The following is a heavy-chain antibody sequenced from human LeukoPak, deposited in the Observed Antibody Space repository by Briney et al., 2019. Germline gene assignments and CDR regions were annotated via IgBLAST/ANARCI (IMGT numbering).Heavy chain of an antibody. V-gene: IGHV4-61*10. Sequence: TSETLSLTCTVSGGSISSGSYYWSWIRQPAGKGLEWIGYIYYSGSTNYNPSLKSRVTISVDTSKNQFSLKLSSVTAADTAVYYCARMGGEDGYNFFREIRTTDAFDIWGQGTMVTVSS. D-gene: IGHD5-24*01. CDR2: IYYSGST. J-gene: IGHJ3*02. CDR3: ARMGGEDGYNFFREIRTTDAFDI. CDR1: GGSISSGSYY.